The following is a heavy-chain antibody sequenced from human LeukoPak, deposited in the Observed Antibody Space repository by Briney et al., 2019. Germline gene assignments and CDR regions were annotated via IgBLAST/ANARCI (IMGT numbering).Heavy chain of an antibody. V-gene: IGHV1-2*02. CDR1: GYTFTGYY. J-gene: IGHJ4*02. CDR2: INPNSGGT. CDR3: ARGGMVRGVIHHRGPYYFDY. D-gene: IGHD3-10*01. Sequence: AASVKVSCKASGYTFTGYYMHWVRQAPGQGLEWMGWINPNSGGTNYVQKFQGRVTMTRDTSISTAYMELSRLRSDDTAVYYCARGGMVRGVIHHRGPYYFDYWGQGTLVTVSS.